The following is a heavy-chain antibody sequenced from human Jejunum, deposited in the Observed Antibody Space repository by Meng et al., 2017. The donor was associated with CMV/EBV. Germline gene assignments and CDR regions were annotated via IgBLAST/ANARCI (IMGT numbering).Heavy chain of an antibody. D-gene: IGHD5-18*01. V-gene: IGHV7-4-1*02. Sequence: KASGYAFFDYGINWVRRAPGQRLEWMGWINVYSGNPTYAQDFTGRFVFSLDTSVSTAYLQINSLRAEDTAVYYCTRGAGEHTAKFDYWGQGTLVTVSS. CDR1: GYAFFDYG. J-gene: IGHJ4*02. CDR3: TRGAGEHTAKFDY. CDR2: INVYSGNP.